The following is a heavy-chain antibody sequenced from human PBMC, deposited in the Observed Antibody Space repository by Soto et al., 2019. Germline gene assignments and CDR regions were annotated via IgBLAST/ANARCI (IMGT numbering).Heavy chain of an antibody. CDR2: IYYSGST. CDR3: ARGQFNILTGYYIDY. D-gene: IGHD3-9*01. J-gene: IGHJ4*02. CDR1: CGSISNHY. V-gene: IGHV4-59*11. Sequence: SETLSLTCTVSCGSISNHYWSRIRQPPGEGLEWIGSIYYSGSTNYNPSLKSRVTISADTSKNQFSLKLRSVTTADTAVYYCARGQFNILTGYYIDYWGQGTLVTVSS.